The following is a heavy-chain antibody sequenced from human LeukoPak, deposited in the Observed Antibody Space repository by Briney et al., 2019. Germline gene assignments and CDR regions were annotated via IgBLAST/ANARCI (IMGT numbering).Heavy chain of an antibody. CDR3: ARAMNRSGDYLGFDP. CDR2: MYHSGST. CDR1: GYSISSGYY. J-gene: IGHJ5*02. V-gene: IGHV4-38-2*02. D-gene: IGHD3-3*01. Sequence: PSETLSLTCTVSGYSISSGYYWGWIRQPPGKGLECIGTMYHSGSTFHNPSLKSRVTISVDTSKNQFSLKLTSMTAADTAVYYCARAMNRSGDYLGFDPWGLGIVVTVSS.